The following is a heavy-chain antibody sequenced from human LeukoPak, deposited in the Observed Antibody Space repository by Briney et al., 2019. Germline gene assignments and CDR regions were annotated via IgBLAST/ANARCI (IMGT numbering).Heavy chain of an antibody. Sequence: DSVKVSCKASGYTFTSYGFTWVRQAPGQGLEWMGWINTYSGNRNYAQMLQGRVTLTTDTSTSTAYMELRSLRSDDTAVYYCGRDSLDYWGQGTLVTVSS. CDR2: INTYSGNR. CDR3: GRDSLDY. J-gene: IGHJ4*02. CDR1: GYTFTSYG. V-gene: IGHV1-18*01. D-gene: IGHD3-16*02.